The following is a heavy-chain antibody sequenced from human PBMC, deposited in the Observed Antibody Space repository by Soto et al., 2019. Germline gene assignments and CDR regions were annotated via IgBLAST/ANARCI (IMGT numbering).Heavy chain of an antibody. J-gene: IGHJ2*01. CDR3: VKSSWLTYFDL. CDR2: ITRDESNS. D-gene: IGHD6-13*01. V-gene: IGHV3-74*01. CDR1: GFSFSRHW. Sequence: EVQLVESGGGLVQPGGSLRLSCAASGFSFSRHWMHWVRQAPGKGLVWVSGITRDESNSDYADSVKGRVTISRDNAKNTLYLQMNSLRAEDTAIYYCVKSSWLTYFDLWGRGTLFTGSS.